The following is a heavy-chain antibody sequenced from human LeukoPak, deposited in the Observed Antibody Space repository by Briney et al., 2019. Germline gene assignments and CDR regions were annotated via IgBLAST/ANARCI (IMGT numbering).Heavy chain of an antibody. CDR3: AKDRDYYGSGSDY. CDR2: ISYDEMYQ. Sequence: HPGGSPRLSCGASGFTFSTNYMSCVRQAPGKGLEWVAGISYDEMYQYYADSVKGRFTISRDNSKNTLFLQMNSLRAEDTAIYYCAKDRDYYGSGSDYWGQGTLVTVSS. J-gene: IGHJ4*02. V-gene: IGHV3-30*18. D-gene: IGHD3-10*01. CDR1: GFTFSTNY.